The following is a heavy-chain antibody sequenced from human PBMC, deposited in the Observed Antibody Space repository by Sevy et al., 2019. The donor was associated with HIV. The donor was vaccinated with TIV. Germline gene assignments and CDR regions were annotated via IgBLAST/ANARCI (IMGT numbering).Heavy chain of an antibody. CDR2: IKSKTDGGTT. V-gene: IGHV3-15*01. J-gene: IGHJ1*01. Sequence: GGSLRLSCAASGFTFSNAWMSWVRQAPGKGLEWVGRIKSKTDGGTTDYAAPVKGRFTISRDDSKNTLYLQMNSLKTEDTAVYYCTTDKLLSGYYYIWSGSEYFQHWGQGTLVTVSS. CDR3: TTDKLLSGYYYIWSGSEYFQH. CDR1: GFTFSNAW. D-gene: IGHD3-22*01.